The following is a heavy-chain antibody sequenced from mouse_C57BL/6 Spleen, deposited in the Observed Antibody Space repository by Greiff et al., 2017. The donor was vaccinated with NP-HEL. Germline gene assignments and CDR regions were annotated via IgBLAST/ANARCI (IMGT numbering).Heavy chain of an antibody. CDR1: GYSITSGYY. CDR2: ISYDGSN. Sequence: EVHLVESGPGLVKPSQSLSLTCSVTGYSITSGYYWNWIRQFPGNKLEWMGYISYDGSNNYNPSLKNRISITRDTAKNQFFLKLNAVTTEDTTTYYCARGHYGSSYNYAMDYWGQGTSVTVSS. J-gene: IGHJ4*01. V-gene: IGHV3-6*01. D-gene: IGHD1-1*01. CDR3: ARGHYGSSYNYAMDY.